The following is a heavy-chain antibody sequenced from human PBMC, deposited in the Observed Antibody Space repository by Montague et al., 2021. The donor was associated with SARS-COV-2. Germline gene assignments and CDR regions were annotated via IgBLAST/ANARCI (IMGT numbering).Heavy chain of an antibody. D-gene: IGHD3-22*01. CDR2: ADTSGIT. CDR1: GGSISSGTYY. Sequence: TLSLTCTVSGGSISSGTYYWSWVRQPAGKGLEWIGRADTSGITTYNPSLGSRITISIDTSANQFSLNLRSVTAADTAVYFCASEVAIGWLSYFDNWGQGTLVAVSS. CDR3: ASEVAIGWLSYFDN. V-gene: IGHV4-61*02. J-gene: IGHJ4*02.